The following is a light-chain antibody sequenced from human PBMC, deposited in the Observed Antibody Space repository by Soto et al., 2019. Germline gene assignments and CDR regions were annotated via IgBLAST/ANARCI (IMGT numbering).Light chain of an antibody. CDR3: QQRSNWPPWT. J-gene: IGKJ1*01. Sequence: EIVLTQSPATLSLSPGERATLSCRASQSVSSYLAWYQQKPVQAPRLLIYDASNRATGIPARFSGSGSGTDFTLTISRLEPEDFAVYYCQQRSNWPPWTFGKGTKVEIK. CDR1: QSVSSY. CDR2: DAS. V-gene: IGKV3-11*01.